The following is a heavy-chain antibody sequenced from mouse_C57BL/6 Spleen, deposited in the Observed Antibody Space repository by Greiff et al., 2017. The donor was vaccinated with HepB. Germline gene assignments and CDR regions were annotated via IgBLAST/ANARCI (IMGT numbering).Heavy chain of an antibody. CDR3: ARSNYVYFDV. V-gene: IGHV1-82*01. Sequence: QVQLQQSGPELVKPGASVKISCKASGYAFSSSWMNWVKQRPGKGLEWIGRIYPGDGDTNYNGKFKGKATLTADKASSTAYMQLSSLTSADSAVYFCARSNYVYFDVWGTGTTVTVSS. CDR1: GYAFSSSW. CDR2: IYPGDGDT. D-gene: IGHD2-5*01. J-gene: IGHJ1*03.